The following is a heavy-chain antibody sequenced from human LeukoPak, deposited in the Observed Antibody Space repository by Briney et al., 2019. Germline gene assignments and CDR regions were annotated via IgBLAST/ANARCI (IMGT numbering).Heavy chain of an antibody. CDR3: AGGGYCSRSNCFAPLFDY. J-gene: IGHJ4*02. D-gene: IGHD2-2*01. CDR1: GASISRYY. CDR2: MQYSGAT. V-gene: IGHV4-59*01. Sequence: SETLSLTCTGSGASISRYYWSWIRQSPGLGLEWIAYMQYSGATNYNPSHKSRVTLSIDTSKRQFSLKLNSVTAADTAVYCCAGGGYCSRSNCFAPLFDYWGQGKLVTVSS.